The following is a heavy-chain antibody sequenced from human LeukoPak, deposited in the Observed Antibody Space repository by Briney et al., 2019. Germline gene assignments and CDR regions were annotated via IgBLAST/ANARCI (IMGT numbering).Heavy chain of an antibody. D-gene: IGHD6-13*01. CDR1: GFTFSSYA. CDR2: ISSHGSDK. CDR3: ARGLRITSAGHFLDY. V-gene: IGHV3-30*01. Sequence: GGSLRLSCAASGFTFSSYAVHWVRQAPGKGLEWVAVISSHGSDKYYADSVKGRFTISRDNSKNTLYLQMNSLRDEDTAVYYCARGLRITSAGHFLDYWGQETLVTVSS. J-gene: IGHJ4*02.